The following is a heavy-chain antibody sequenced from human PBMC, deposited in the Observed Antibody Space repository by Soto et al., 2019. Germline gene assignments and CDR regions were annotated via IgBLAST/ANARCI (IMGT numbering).Heavy chain of an antibody. Sequence: SETLSLTCAVSGGSISSGGYSWSWIRQPPGKGLEWIGYIYHSGSTYYNPSLKSRVTISVDRSKNQFSLKLSSVTAADTAVYYCARRIYGSGSFFDYWGQGTLVTVSS. D-gene: IGHD3-10*01. CDR2: IYHSGST. V-gene: IGHV4-30-2*01. CDR1: GGSISSGGYS. CDR3: ARRIYGSGSFFDY. J-gene: IGHJ4*02.